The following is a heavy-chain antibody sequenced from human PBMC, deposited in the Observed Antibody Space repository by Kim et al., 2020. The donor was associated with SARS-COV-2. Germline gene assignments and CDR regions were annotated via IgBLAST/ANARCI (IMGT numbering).Heavy chain of an antibody. J-gene: IGHJ4*02. CDR2: IYYSGST. CDR3: ARGISGYARD. V-gene: IGHV4-39*01. CDR1: GGSISSSSYY. D-gene: IGHD3-22*01. Sequence: SETLSLTCTVSGGSISSSSYYWGWIRQPPGKGLEWIGSIYYSGSTYYNPSLKSRVTISVDTSKNQFSLKLSSVTAADTAVYYCARGISGYARDWGQGTLVTVSS.